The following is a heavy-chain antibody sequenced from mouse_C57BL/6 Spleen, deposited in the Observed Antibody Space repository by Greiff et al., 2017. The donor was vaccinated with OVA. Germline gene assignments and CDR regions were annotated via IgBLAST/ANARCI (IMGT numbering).Heavy chain of an antibody. Sequence: EVQLVESGGDLVKPGGSLKLSCAASGFTFSSYGMSWVRQTPDKRLEWVATISSGGSYTYYPDSVKGRFTISRDNAKNTLYLQMSSLKSEDTAMYYCARGGTVVATSYFDYWGQGTTLTVSS. V-gene: IGHV5-6*01. D-gene: IGHD1-1*01. CDR1: GFTFSSYG. J-gene: IGHJ2*01. CDR3: ARGGTVVATSYFDY. CDR2: ISSGGSYT.